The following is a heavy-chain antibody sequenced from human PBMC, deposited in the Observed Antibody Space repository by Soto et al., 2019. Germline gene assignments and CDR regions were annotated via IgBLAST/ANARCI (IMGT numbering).Heavy chain of an antibody. Sequence: TSETLSLTCAVYGGSFSGYYWSWIRQPPGKGLVWIGEINHSGSTNYNPSLKSRVTISVDTSKNQFSLKLSSVTAADTAVYYCAKNGYCSGGSCYEVRWFDPWGQGTLVTVSS. J-gene: IGHJ5*02. D-gene: IGHD2-15*01. CDR3: AKNGYCSGGSCYEVRWFDP. V-gene: IGHV4-34*01. CDR1: GGSFSGYY. CDR2: INHSGST.